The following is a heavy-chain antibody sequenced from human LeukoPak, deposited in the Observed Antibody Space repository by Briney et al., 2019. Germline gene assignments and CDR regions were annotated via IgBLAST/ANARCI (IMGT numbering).Heavy chain of an antibody. CDR1: GGSISSYY. Sequence: PSETLSLTCTVSGGSISSYYWSWIRQPAGKGLEWIGRIYTSGSTNYNPSLKSRVTMSVDTSKNQFPLKLSSVTAADTAVYYCARDGSNWNYLGRVGINWFDPWGQGTLVTVSS. V-gene: IGHV4-4*07. CDR3: ARDGSNWNYLGRVGINWFDP. CDR2: IYTSGST. D-gene: IGHD1-7*01. J-gene: IGHJ5*02.